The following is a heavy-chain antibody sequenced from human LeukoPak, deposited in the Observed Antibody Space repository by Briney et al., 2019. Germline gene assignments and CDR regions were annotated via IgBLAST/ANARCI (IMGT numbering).Heavy chain of an antibody. CDR3: ARLDSSGYYYYGMDV. CDR2: IYPSDSTT. D-gene: IGHD3-22*01. CDR1: GYRFTNYW. Sequence: GESLKISCQGSGYRFTNYWIGWVRQMSGKGLEWMGLIYPSDSTTRYNPSLQGQVTISADKSISTAYLQWSSLKASDTAMYYCARLDSSGYYYYGMDVWGQGTTVTVSS. J-gene: IGHJ6*02. V-gene: IGHV5-51*01.